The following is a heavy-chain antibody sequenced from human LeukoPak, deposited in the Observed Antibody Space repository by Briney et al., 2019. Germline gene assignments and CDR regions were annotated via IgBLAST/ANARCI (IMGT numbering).Heavy chain of an antibody. Sequence: SETLSLTCTVSGYSISSGYYWGWIRQPPGKGLEWIGSIYHSGSTYYNPSLKSRVTISVDTSKNQFSLKLSSVTAADTAVYYCARVGLDYGDAFDIWAKGQWSPSLQ. J-gene: IGHJ3*02. CDR2: IYHSGST. CDR1: GYSISSGYY. CDR3: ARVGLDYGDAFDI. V-gene: IGHV4-38-2*02. D-gene: IGHD4-17*01.